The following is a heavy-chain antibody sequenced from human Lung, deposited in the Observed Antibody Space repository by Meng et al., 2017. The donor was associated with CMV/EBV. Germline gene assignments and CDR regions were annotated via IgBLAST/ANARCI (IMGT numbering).Heavy chain of an antibody. CDR1: GFIFSDHY. Sequence: GGPLRLSCAGSGFIFSDHYIDWVRQAPGKGLQWVGRVGNKVSRYSTEFAASVTDRFSFSRDDSENSVYLQMHSLKIEDTAVYYCTKGYSGIDVYACDVWGHGTXVTVSS. CDR2: VGNKVSRYST. V-gene: IGHV3-72*01. D-gene: IGHD1-26*01. J-gene: IGHJ3*01. CDR3: TKGYSGIDVYACDV.